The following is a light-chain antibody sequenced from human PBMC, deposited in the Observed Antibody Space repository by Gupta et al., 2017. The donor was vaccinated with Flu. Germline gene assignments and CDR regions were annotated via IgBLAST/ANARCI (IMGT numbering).Light chain of an antibody. CDR1: QSRDSW. J-gene: IGKJ1*01. CDR3: QQYRSYPWT. V-gene: IGKV1-5*03. CDR2: KTS. Sequence: DIQMTQSPSTLSASVGDRVTITCRASQSRDSWLAWYQQKPGKAPKLLIYKTSNLESGVPSRFSGSGSWTEFTLTISSLQPDDFATYYCQQYRSYPWTFGQGTTVEIQ.